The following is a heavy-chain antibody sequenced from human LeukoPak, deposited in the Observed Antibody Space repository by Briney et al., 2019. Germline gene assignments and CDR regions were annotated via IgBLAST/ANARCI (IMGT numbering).Heavy chain of an antibody. CDR2: ISYDGSNK. V-gene: IGHV3-30-3*01. J-gene: IGHJ4*02. Sequence: GGSLRLSCAASGFTFSSYAMHWVRQAPGKGLEWVAVISYDGSNKYYADSVKGQFTISRDNSKNTLYLQMNTLRPEDTAVYYCANHAEGPDYWGQGTLVTVSS. D-gene: IGHD1-14*01. CDR1: GFTFSSYA. CDR3: ANHAEGPDY.